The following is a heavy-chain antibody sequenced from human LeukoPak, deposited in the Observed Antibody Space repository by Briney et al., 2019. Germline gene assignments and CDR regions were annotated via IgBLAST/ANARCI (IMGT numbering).Heavy chain of an antibody. CDR1: GASISTSGYF. J-gene: IGHJ6*03. D-gene: IGHD3-10*01. V-gene: IGHV4-61*02. CDR3: GRGYGSGTVLV. CDR2: IYTSGST. Sequence: SQTLSLTCTVSGASISTSGYFWSWIRQPAGKGLEWIGRIYTSGSTNYNPSLKSRVTVSVDTSKNQFSLKLSSVTAADTAVYYCGRGYGSGTVLVWGKGTTVTVSS.